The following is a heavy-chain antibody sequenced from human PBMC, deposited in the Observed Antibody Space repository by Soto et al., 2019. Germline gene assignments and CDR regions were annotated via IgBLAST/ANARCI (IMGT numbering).Heavy chain of an antibody. V-gene: IGHV4-39*07. Sequence: SETLSLTCTVSGGSISSSNYYWGWIRQPPGKGLEWIGSFYYTGSTYYNPSLKSRVTISVDTSKNQFSLKLTSVTAADTAVYYCARDKITGLFDYWGQGTLVTVSS. J-gene: IGHJ4*02. CDR2: FYYTGST. CDR3: ARDKITGLFDY. CDR1: GGSISSSNYY. D-gene: IGHD2-8*02.